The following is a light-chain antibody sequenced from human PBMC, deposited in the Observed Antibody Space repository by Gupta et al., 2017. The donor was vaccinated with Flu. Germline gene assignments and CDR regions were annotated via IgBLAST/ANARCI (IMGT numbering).Light chain of an antibody. CDR2: DVT. Sequence: TSSDVGNYDYVSWYQLHPGKAPKLMIYDVTKRPSGVPDRFSGYKSGNTASLTVSGLQADDEAEDYCCSYAGTYTFVFGTGTKVTVL. J-gene: IGLJ1*01. V-gene: IGLV2-11*01. CDR3: CSYAGTYTFV. CDR1: SSDVGNYDY.